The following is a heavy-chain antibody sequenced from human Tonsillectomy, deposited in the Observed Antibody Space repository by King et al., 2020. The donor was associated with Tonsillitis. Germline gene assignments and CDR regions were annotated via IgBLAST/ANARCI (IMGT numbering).Heavy chain of an antibody. CDR1: GFTFSSFG. D-gene: IGHD4-17*01. J-gene: IGHJ4*02. CDR2: ISYDGSNK. Sequence: VQLVESGGGVVQPGRSLRLSCAASGFTFSSFGMHWVRQAPGKGLEWVAVISYDGSNKYYADSVKGRFTISRDTSKNTLYVQMNSQRAEDTAGYYCAKDRSNYGDSLIDYWGQGTLVTVSS. V-gene: IGHV3-30*18. CDR3: AKDRSNYGDSLIDY.